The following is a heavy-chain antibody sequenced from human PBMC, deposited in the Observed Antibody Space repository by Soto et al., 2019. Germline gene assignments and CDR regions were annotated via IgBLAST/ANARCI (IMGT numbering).Heavy chain of an antibody. Sequence: SETLSLTCAVYGGSFSGYYWIWIRQPPGKGLEWIGEINHSGSTNYNPSLKSRVTISVDTSKNQFSLKLSSVTAADTAVYYCARVRFGVTMVRGARGGNWFDPWGQGTQVTAPQ. CDR3: ARVRFGVTMVRGARGGNWFDP. J-gene: IGHJ5*02. CDR1: GGSFSGYY. D-gene: IGHD3-10*01. V-gene: IGHV4-34*01. CDR2: INHSGST.